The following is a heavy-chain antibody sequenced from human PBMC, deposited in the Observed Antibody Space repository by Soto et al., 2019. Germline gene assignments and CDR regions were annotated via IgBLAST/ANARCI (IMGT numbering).Heavy chain of an antibody. CDR1: GGSISSGDYY. J-gene: IGHJ4*02. CDR2: IYYSGST. Sequence: SETLSLTCTASGGSISSGDYYWSWMRQHPGKGLEWIGYIYYSGSTYYNPSLKSRVTISVDTSNNQFSLKLSSVTAADTAVYYCARRYGGNFDYWGQGTLVTVSS. D-gene: IGHD3-16*01. CDR3: ARRYGGNFDY. V-gene: IGHV4-31*03.